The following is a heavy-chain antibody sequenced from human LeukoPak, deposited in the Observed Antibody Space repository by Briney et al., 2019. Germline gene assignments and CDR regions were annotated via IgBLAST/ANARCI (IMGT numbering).Heavy chain of an antibody. CDR3: ARKQSSAMDYYYYYGMDV. CDR2: IIPILGIA. J-gene: IGHJ6*02. Sequence: GSSVKVSCKASGGTFSSYAISWVRQAPGQGLEWMGRIIPILGIANYAQKFQGRVTITADKSTSTAYMELSSLRSEDTAVYYCARKQSSAMDYYYYYGMDVWGQGTTVTVSS. V-gene: IGHV1-69*04. CDR1: GGTFSSYA. D-gene: IGHD5-18*01.